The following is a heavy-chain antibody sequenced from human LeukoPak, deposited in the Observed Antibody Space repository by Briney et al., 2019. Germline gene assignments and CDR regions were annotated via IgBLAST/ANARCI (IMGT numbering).Heavy chain of an antibody. CDR1: GFTLSTYA. J-gene: IGHJ1*01. V-gene: IGHV3-23*01. D-gene: IGHD1-26*01. CDR2: TSSSDAGT. Sequence: RAGGSLRLSCAASGFTLSTYAMSWVRQTPGKGLEWVAATSSSDAGTYHADSVRGRFTISRDNSKNTLYLQMNSLRAEDAAVYYCARARSIVGVSPFQHWGQGTLVTVSS. CDR3: ARARSIVGVSPFQH.